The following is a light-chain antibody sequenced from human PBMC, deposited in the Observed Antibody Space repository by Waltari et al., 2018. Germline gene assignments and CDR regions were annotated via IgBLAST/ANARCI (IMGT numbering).Light chain of an antibody. CDR3: CSYAGSRTFVV. J-gene: IGLJ3*02. Sequence: QSALTQPASVSGSPGQSITISCTGTSRDVGSYNLVSLYQQHPGKAPKLMICEGSKRPSGVSNRFSGSKSGNTASLTISGLQAEDEADYYCCSYAGSRTFVVFGGGTKLTVL. CDR2: EGS. V-gene: IGLV2-23*03. CDR1: SRDVGSYNL.